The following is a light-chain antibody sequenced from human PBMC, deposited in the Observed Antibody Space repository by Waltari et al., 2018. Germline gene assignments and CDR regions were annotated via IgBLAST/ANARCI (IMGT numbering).Light chain of an antibody. V-gene: IGLV2-11*01. CDR1: NSDIGAYNY. CDR2: DVN. CDR3: SSYAGGSLFV. J-gene: IGLJ1*01. Sequence: SALTQPRSVSGSPGQSVTISCTGSNSDIGAYNYVSWYQQHPGRAPKLMIYDVNKRPSGVPRRFSGYKSGNTASLTISGLQAEDETDYYCSSYAGGSLFVFGDGTKVTVL.